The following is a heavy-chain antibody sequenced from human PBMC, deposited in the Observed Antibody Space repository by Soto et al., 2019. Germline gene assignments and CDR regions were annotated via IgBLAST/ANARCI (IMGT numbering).Heavy chain of an antibody. CDR1: GFTFSNAW. CDR3: TPDPYYYDSSGYYYDFDY. D-gene: IGHD3-22*01. CDR2: IKSKTDGGTT. V-gene: IGHV3-15*07. J-gene: IGHJ4*02. Sequence: GGSLRLSCAASGFTFSNAWMNWVRQAPGKGLEWVGRIKSKTDGGTTDYAAPVKGRFTISRDDSKNTLYLQMNSLKTEDTAVYYCTPDPYYYDSSGYYYDFDYWGQGTLVTVS.